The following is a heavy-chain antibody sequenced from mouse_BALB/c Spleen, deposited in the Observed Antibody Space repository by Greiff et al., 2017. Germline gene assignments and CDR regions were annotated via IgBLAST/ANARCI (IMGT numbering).Heavy chain of an antibody. CDR2: ISSGGGNT. J-gene: IGHJ2*01. CDR1: GFTFSSYT. V-gene: IGHV5-9*03. D-gene: IGHD2-3*01. Sequence: DVILVESGGGLVKPGGSLKLSCAASGFTFSSYTMSWVRQTPEKRLEWVATISSGGGNTYYPDSVKGRFTISRDNAKNNLYLQMSSLRSEDTALYYCARVYDSYFDYWGQGTTLTVSS. CDR3: ARVYDSYFDY.